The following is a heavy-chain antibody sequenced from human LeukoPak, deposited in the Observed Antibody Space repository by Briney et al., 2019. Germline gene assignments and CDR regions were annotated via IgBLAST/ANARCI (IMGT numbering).Heavy chain of an antibody. J-gene: IGHJ4*02. CDR3: ARKDSVSGSYDY. CDR2: IYSDGSK. Sequence: GGSLRLSCAVSGFTVSNNYLSWVRQAPGKGLEWVSVIYSDGSKYYAESVKGRFTISRDNSKNTLYLQMNSLRAEDTAVYYCARKDSVSGSYDYWGQGTLVTVSS. CDR1: GFTVSNNY. V-gene: IGHV3-53*01. D-gene: IGHD1-26*01.